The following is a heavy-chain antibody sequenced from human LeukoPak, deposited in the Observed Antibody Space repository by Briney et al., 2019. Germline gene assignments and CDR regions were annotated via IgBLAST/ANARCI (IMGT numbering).Heavy chain of an antibody. Sequence: SGPALVKPTQTLTLTCTFSGFSLGTSGMCVSWIRQPPGKALEWLARIDWDDDKYYSTSLKTRLTISKDTSKNQVVLTMTNMDPVDTATYYCARIAVVNYYYYMDVWGKGTTVTVSS. CDR2: IDWDDDK. CDR1: GFSLGTSGMC. V-gene: IGHV2-70*11. J-gene: IGHJ6*03. CDR3: ARIAVVNYYYYMDV. D-gene: IGHD3-22*01.